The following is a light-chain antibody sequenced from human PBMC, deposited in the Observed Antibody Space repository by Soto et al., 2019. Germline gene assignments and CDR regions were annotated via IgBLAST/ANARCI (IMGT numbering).Light chain of an antibody. Sequence: SYELTQPPSVSVAPGQTASITCGGNNIGSKSVHWYQQKPGQAPVLVVFDDRDRPSGVPDRFSGSNSGHTATLTISRVEAGDEADYYCHVWDISSDPNYVFGTVTKLTVL. CDR1: NIGSKS. V-gene: IGLV3-21*02. J-gene: IGLJ1*01. CDR3: HVWDISSDPNYV. CDR2: DDR.